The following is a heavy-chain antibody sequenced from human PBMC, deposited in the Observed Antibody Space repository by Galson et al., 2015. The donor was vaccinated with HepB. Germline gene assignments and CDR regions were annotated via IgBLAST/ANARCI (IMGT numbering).Heavy chain of an antibody. Sequence: SLRLSCAASGFTFSSYSMNWVRQAPGKGLEWVSSISSSSSYIYYADSVKGRFTISRDNAKNSLYLQMNSLRAEDTAVYYCARDLGRDYEGYWGQGTLITVSS. V-gene: IGHV3-21*01. CDR1: GFTFSSYS. D-gene: IGHD4-17*01. CDR3: ARDLGRDYEGY. CDR2: ISSSSSYI. J-gene: IGHJ4*02.